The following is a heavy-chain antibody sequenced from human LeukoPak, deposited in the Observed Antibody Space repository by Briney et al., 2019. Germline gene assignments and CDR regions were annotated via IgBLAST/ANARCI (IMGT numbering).Heavy chain of an antibody. CDR2: IWFDGSNK. CDR1: GFIFSNDA. D-gene: IGHD1-1*01. J-gene: IGHJ4*02. V-gene: IGHV3-33*01. Sequence: GGSLRLSCAASGFIFSNDAMHWVRQAPGKGLEWVAFIWFDGSNKHYADSVKGRFTISRDNSEDTLYLQMNSLRAEDTAVYYCVRDPSGSGFAFDSWGQGALVTLSS. CDR3: VRDPSGSGFAFDS.